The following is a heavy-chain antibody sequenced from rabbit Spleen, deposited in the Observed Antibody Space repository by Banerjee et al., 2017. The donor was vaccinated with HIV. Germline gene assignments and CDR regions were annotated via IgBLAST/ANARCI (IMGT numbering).Heavy chain of an antibody. V-gene: IGHV1S45*01. Sequence: QEQLVESGGGLVQPEGSLTLTCKASGFSFSDRDVMCWVRQAPGKGLEWIGCIYVGTYASTYYASWVNGRFTISKTSSTTVTLQMTSLTAADTATYFCARDTGSSFSSYGMDLWGPGTLVTVS. J-gene: IGHJ6*01. CDR1: GFSFSDRDV. CDR3: ARDTGSSFSSYGMDL. D-gene: IGHD8-1*01. CDR2: IYVGTYAST.